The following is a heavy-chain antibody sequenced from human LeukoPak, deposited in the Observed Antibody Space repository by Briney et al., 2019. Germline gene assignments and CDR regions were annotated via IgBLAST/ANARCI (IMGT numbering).Heavy chain of an antibody. D-gene: IGHD3-22*01. CDR3: ARGYDSTGYGVGEANWFDP. Sequence: PSETLSLTCSVSGYSISSGNYWGWIRLPPGKGLEWIGSIYHSGSTYYNPSLKSRVTMSIDTSKNQFSLMLYSVTAADTALYYCARGYDSTGYGVGEANWFDPWGQGTLVTVSS. J-gene: IGHJ5*02. V-gene: IGHV4-38-2*02. CDR2: IYHSGST. CDR1: GYSISSGNY.